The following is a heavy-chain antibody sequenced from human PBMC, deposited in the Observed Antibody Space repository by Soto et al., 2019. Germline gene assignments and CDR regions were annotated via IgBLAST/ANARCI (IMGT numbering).Heavy chain of an antibody. Sequence: PPPTLSLTCRVSGISISRVSYNCSSHRPRPGKGMAWIGYIYYSGSTNYNPSLKSRLTMSVDTSKNQFSLKLSSVTAADTAVDYCARYCSSVTCNGFDTGGQGKMLSVS. J-gene: IGHJ5*02. CDR2: IYYSGST. CDR1: GISISRVSYN. V-gene: IGHV4-61*01. CDR3: ARYCSSVTCNGFDT. D-gene: IGHD2-2*01.